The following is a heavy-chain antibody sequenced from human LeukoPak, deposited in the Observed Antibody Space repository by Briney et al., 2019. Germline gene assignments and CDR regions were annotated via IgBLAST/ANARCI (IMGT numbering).Heavy chain of an antibody. D-gene: IGHD6-13*01. Sequence: GESLKISCKGSGYIFASYWIGWVRQMPGKGLEWMGIIYPGDSDIRYSPSFQGQVTISADKSTSTPYLQWSGLKASDTAMYYCARNWAAAGTYWYFDLWGRGTLVTVSS. CDR2: IYPGDSDI. CDR3: ARNWAAAGTYWYFDL. CDR1: GYIFASYW. V-gene: IGHV5-51*01. J-gene: IGHJ2*01.